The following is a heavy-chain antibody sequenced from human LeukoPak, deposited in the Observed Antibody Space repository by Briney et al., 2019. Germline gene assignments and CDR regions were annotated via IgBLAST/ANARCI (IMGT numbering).Heavy chain of an antibody. CDR1: GGTFSSYA. V-gene: IGHV1-69*05. CDR3: AREPYSSGWYVDY. CDR2: IIPIFGTA. D-gene: IGHD6-19*01. Sequence: SVKVSCKASGGTFSSYAISWVRQAPGQGLEWMGGIIPIFGTANYAQKLQGRVTMTTDTSTSTAYMELRSLRSDDTAVYYCAREPYSSGWYVDYWGQGTLVTVSS. J-gene: IGHJ4*02.